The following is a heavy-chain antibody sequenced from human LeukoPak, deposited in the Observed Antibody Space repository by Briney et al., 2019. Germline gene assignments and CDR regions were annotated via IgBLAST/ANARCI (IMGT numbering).Heavy chain of an antibody. CDR2: IYNSGST. Sequence: SETLSLTCDVSGYSISSGYYWAWIRQSPGKGLEWIASIYNSGSTFYNPSLKSRVTISVDTSKNQFSLKLSSVTAADTAVYYCAREGIVAPYPDYWGQGTLVTVSS. V-gene: IGHV4-38-2*02. D-gene: IGHD3-22*01. J-gene: IGHJ4*02. CDR3: AREGIVAPYPDY. CDR1: GYSISSGYY.